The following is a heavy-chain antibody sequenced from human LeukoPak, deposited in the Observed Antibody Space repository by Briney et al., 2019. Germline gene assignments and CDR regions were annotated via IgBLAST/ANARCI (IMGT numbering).Heavy chain of an antibody. D-gene: IGHD5-12*01. CDR3: ASTYDANYYGMDV. CDR1: GFTFSDYY. J-gene: IGHJ6*04. Sequence: PGGSLRLSCAASGFTFSDYYMSWIRQAPGKGLEWVSYISSSSSYTNYADPVKGRFTISRDNAKNSLYLQMNSLRAEDTAVYYCASTYDANYYGMDVWGKGTTVTVSS. CDR2: ISSSSSYT. V-gene: IGHV3-11*06.